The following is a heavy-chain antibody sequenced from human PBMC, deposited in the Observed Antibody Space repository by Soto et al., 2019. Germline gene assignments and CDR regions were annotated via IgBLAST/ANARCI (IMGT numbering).Heavy chain of an antibody. CDR1: GGSTSSGDYY. CDR3: ASELRGPKYFQH. CDR2: IYYSGST. J-gene: IGHJ1*01. D-gene: IGHD2-21*01. V-gene: IGHV4-30-4*01. Sequence: SETLSLTCTVSGGSTSSGDYYWSWIRQPPGKGLEWIGYIYYSGSTYYNPSLKSRVTISVDTSKNQFSLKLSSVTAADTAVYYCASELRGPKYFQHWGQGTLVTVSS.